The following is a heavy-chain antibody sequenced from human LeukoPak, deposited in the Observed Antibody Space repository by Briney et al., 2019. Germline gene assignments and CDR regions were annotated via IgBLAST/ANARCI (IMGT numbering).Heavy chain of an antibody. CDR3: ARDIRPQLRFLEWLLRDY. V-gene: IGHV3-30*04. D-gene: IGHD3-3*01. CDR1: GFTFSSYA. Sequence: GGSLRLSCAASGFTFSSYAMHWVRQAPGKGLEWVAVISYDGSNKYYADSVKGRFTISRDNSKNTLYLQMNSLRAEDTAVNYCARDIRPQLRFLEWLLRDYWGQGTLVTVSS. CDR2: ISYDGSNK. J-gene: IGHJ4*02.